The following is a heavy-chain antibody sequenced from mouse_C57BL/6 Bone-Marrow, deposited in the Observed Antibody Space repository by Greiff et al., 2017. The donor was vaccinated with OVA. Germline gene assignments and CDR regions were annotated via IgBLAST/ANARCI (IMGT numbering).Heavy chain of an antibody. CDR3: ARHGYAMDY. Sequence: EVMLVESGGGLVQPGESLKLSCESNEYAFPSHDMSWVRKTPGKRLELVAAINSDGGSTSYPAPMERRFILSRAKTKKTLDLQMSSLRSEDTAVYYCARHGYAMDYWGQGTSVTVSS. V-gene: IGHV5-2*01. CDR2: INSDGGST. CDR1: EYAFPSHD. J-gene: IGHJ4*01.